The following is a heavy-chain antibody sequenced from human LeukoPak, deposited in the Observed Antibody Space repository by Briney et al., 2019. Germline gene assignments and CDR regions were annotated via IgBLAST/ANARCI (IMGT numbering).Heavy chain of an antibody. CDR3: AHRRAHPGMWDGGYFDF. Sequence: SGPTLVNPTQTLTLTCTFSGFSISTSGVGVGWICQPPGKALEYLALIYWDDDKRYSPSLKSRLAIIKDTSNNQVVLIMTNMDPAYTATYYCAHRRAHPGMWDGGYFDFWGQGTLVTVSA. CDR1: GFSISTSGVG. J-gene: IGHJ4*02. CDR2: IYWDDDK. V-gene: IGHV2-5*02. D-gene: IGHD1-26*01.